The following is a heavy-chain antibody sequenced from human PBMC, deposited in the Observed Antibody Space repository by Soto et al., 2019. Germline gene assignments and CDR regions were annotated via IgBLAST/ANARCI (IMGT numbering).Heavy chain of an antibody. CDR2: MNPNTGST. D-gene: IGHD6-13*01. CDR3: ARTMGGIAAAGSDF. CDR1: GYTFNTYD. V-gene: IGHV1-8*01. J-gene: IGHJ4*02. Sequence: GASVKVSCKASGYTFNTYDIEWVRLATGQGLEWMGSMNPNTGSTDYAQKFQGRVTMTMTTSISTAYLELSSLRSDDTAIYYCARTMGGIAAAGSDFWGQGTLVTVS.